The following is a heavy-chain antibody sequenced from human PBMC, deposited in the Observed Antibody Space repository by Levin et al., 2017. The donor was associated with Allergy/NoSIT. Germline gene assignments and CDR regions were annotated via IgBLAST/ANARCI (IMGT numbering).Heavy chain of an antibody. Sequence: AASVKVSCKASGYTFTGYYMHWVRQAPGQGLEWMGWINPNSGGTNYAQKFQGRVTMTRDTSISTAYMELSRLRSDDTAVYYCARGDYDILTGYYRRAEYFQHWGQGTLVTVSS. D-gene: IGHD3-9*01. V-gene: IGHV1-2*02. CDR2: INPNSGGT. J-gene: IGHJ1*01. CDR1: GYTFTGYY. CDR3: ARGDYDILTGYYRRAEYFQH.